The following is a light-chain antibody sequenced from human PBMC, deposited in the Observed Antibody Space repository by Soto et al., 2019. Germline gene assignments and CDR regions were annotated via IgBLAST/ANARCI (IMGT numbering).Light chain of an antibody. CDR2: DAS. CDR1: QSIRNY. Sequence: EVVLTQPPATLSLSPGERATLSCRASQSIRNYLAWYLQKPGQAPRLLIYDASNRATGIPARFSGSGSGTDFILTISSLEPEDSGVYYCQQRNDWVTFGGGTKVEIK. CDR3: QQRNDWVT. V-gene: IGKV3-11*01. J-gene: IGKJ4*01.